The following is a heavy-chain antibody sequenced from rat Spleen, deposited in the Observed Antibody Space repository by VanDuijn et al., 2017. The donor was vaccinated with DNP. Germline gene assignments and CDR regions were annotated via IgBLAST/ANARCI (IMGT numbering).Heavy chain of an antibody. CDR3: TTQSNSGYGGFAY. J-gene: IGHJ3*01. Sequence: EVQLQESGPGLVKPSQSLSLTCSVTDYSITSNYWGWIRKFPGNKMEWMGYISYSGTTSYNPSLKSRISITRDTSKNQFFLQLNSVTTEDTATYYCTTQSNSGYGGFAYWGQGTLVTVSS. V-gene: IGHV3-1*01. CDR1: DYSITSNY. CDR2: ISYSGTT. D-gene: IGHD4-3*01.